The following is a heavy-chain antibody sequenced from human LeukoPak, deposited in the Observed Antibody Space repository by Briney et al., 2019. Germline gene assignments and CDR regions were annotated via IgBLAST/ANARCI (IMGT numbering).Heavy chain of an antibody. Sequence: GESLRLSCAASGLTFSNLGMHWVRQAPGKGLEWVAFVHAGGETKYYADSVRGRFTISRDTSKSTLSLQMTSLRAEDTALYCGVTSLSSREYLPHWGQGTLVTVSS. J-gene: IGHJ1*01. CDR1: GLTFSNLG. CDR2: VHAGGETK. CDR3: VTSLSSREYLPH. V-gene: IGHV3-30*02.